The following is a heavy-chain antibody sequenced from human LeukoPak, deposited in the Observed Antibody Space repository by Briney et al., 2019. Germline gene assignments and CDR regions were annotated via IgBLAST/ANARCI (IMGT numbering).Heavy chain of an antibody. CDR3: ARETAVTQNDAFDM. Sequence: ASVKVSCKASGYTFTGYYMHWVRQAPGQGLEWMGWINPNSGGTNYAQKFQGRVTITRDTFASTAYMELSSLRSEDTAVYYCARETAVTQNDAFDMWGQGTMVTVSS. CDR1: GYTFTGYY. J-gene: IGHJ3*02. CDR2: INPNSGGT. D-gene: IGHD4-17*01. V-gene: IGHV1-2*02.